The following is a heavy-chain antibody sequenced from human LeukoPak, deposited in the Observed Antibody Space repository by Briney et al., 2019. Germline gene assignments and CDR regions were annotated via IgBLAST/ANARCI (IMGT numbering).Heavy chain of an antibody. CDR2: IYTSGST. Sequence: SETLSLTCTVSGGSISSYYCSWIRQPAGKGLEWIGRIYTSGSTNYNPSLKSRVTMSVDASKNQFSLKLSSVTAADTAVYYCARGIYDILTGYYPPPSDWFDPWGRGTLVTVSS. J-gene: IGHJ5*02. V-gene: IGHV4-4*07. CDR3: ARGIYDILTGYYPPPSDWFDP. D-gene: IGHD3-9*01. CDR1: GGSISSYY.